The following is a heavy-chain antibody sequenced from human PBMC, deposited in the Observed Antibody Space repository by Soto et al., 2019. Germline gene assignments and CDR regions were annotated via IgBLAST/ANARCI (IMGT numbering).Heavy chain of an antibody. CDR2: ISAYNGNT. CDR1: GYTFTSYG. CDR3: ARDRGGDCSSTSCYDYYYGMDV. D-gene: IGHD2-2*01. J-gene: IGHJ6*02. V-gene: IGHV1-18*01. Sequence: QVQLVQSGAEVKKPGASVKVSCKASGYTFTSYGISWVRQAPGQGLEWMGWISAYNGNTNYAQKRKGRVTMTTDTSTSTAYMELRSLRSDDTAVYYCARDRGGDCSSTSCYDYYYGMDVWGQGTTVTVSS.